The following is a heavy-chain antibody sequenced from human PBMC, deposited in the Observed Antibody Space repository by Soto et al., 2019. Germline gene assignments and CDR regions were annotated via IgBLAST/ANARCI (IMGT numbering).Heavy chain of an antibody. Sequence: ASVKGSCNASGYTFTSYSIHWVRQAPGQGLEWMGWMNAGNGDTKYSQRFQGRVTFTRDTSANTAYMELYSLRSEDTAVYYCAREGSIIIVSFDYWGQGTPVTVSS. D-gene: IGHD3-16*02. CDR2: MNAGNGDT. J-gene: IGHJ4*02. CDR1: GYTFTSYS. V-gene: IGHV1-3*01. CDR3: AREGSIIIVSFDY.